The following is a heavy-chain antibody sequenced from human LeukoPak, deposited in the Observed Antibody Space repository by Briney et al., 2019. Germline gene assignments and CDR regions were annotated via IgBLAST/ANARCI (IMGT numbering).Heavy chain of an antibody. CDR1: GFSFSSYW. CDR3: ARLSAYYYGSYFYYYMDV. D-gene: IGHD3-10*01. Sequence: PGGSLRLSCEGSGFSFSSYWMTWVRRLPGKGPEWVANIRQDESERYFADSVKGRFTISRDNAKKSVYLHMSSLRAEDTALYYCARLSAYYYGSYFYYYMDVWGKGTTVTVSS. V-gene: IGHV3-7*01. J-gene: IGHJ6*03. CDR2: IRQDESER.